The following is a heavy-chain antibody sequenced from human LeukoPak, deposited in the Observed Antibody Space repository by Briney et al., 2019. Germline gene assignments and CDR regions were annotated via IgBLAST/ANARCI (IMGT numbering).Heavy chain of an antibody. J-gene: IGHJ4*02. CDR3: ARVRWETGNYFDY. V-gene: IGHV1-2*02. Sequence: GASVKVSCKASGYTFTSYDINWARQATGQGLEWMGWINPNSGGTNYAQKFQGRVTMIRDTSISTAYMELSRLRSDDTAVYYCARVRWETGNYFDYWGQGTLVTVSS. CDR2: INPNSGGT. D-gene: IGHD4-23*01. CDR1: GYTFTSYD.